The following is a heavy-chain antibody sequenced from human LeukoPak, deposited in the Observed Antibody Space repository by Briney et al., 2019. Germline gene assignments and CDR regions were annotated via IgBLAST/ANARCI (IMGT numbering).Heavy chain of an antibody. Sequence: GGSLRLSCAASGFTFSSYSMSWVRQAPGKGLEWVSSISSSSSYTYYADSVKGRFTISRDNAKNSLYLQMNSLRAEDTAVYYCARANDNYYYYYMDVWGKGTTVTLSS. CDR2: ISSSSSYT. CDR3: ARANDNYYYYYMDV. V-gene: IGHV3-21*01. CDR1: GFTFSSYS. D-gene: IGHD3-9*01. J-gene: IGHJ6*03.